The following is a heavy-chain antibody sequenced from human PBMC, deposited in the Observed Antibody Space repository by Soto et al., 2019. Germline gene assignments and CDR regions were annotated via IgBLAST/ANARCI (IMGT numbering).Heavy chain of an antibody. Sequence: GGSLRLSCAASGFTFSSYSMNWVRQAPGKGLEWVSSISSSSSYIYYADSVKGRFTISRDNAKNSLYLQMNSRRAEDTAVYYCARPPGSSTSFTDYYYGMDVWGQGTTVTVS. J-gene: IGHJ6*02. CDR2: ISSSSSYI. D-gene: IGHD6-6*01. CDR1: GFTFSSYS. V-gene: IGHV3-21*01. CDR3: ARPPGSSTSFTDYYYGMDV.